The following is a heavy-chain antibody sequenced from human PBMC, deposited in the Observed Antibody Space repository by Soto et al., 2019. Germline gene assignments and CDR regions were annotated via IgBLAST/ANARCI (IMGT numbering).Heavy chain of an antibody. CDR3: AREARITIFGVATGGWFDP. J-gene: IGHJ5*02. CDR1: GGSISSYY. D-gene: IGHD3-3*01. CDR2: IYYSGST. V-gene: IGHV4-59*01. Sequence: SETLSLTCTVSGGSISSYYWSWIRQPPGKGLEWIGYIYYSGSTNYNPSLKSRVTISVDTPKNQFSLKLSSVTAADTAVYYCAREARITIFGVATGGWFDPWGQGTLVTVSS.